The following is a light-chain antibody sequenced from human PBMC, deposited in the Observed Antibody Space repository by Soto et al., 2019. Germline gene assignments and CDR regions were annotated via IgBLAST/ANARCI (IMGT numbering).Light chain of an antibody. J-gene: IGKJ3*01. CDR1: QSVSSY. V-gene: IGKV3-11*01. CDR3: QQRSNWPPT. CDR2: DAS. Sequence: EIVLTQSPATLSLSPGERDTLSCRASQSVSSYLAWYQQKPGQAPRLLIYDASNRATGIPARFSGSGSGTDFTLTISSLEPEDFAVYYCQQRSNWPPTFGPGTNVDIK.